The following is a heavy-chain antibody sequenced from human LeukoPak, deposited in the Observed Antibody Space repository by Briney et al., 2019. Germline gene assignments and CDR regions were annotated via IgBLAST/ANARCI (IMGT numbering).Heavy chain of an antibody. V-gene: IGHV3-7*01. CDR1: GFTFSSYW. D-gene: IGHD3-22*01. CDR3: ARSHSLYYYDTSGPDAFDI. CDR2: IKHDGSEK. J-gene: IGHJ3*02. Sequence: GGSLRLSCAASGFTFSSYWMSWVRQAPGKGLEWVANIKHDGSEKYYVDPVKGRFTISRDNAKNSLYLQMNSLRAEDTAVYYCARSHSLYYYDTSGPDAFDIWGQGTMVTVSS.